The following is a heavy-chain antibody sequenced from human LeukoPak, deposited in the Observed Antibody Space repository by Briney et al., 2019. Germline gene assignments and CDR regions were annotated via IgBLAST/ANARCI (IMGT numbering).Heavy chain of an antibody. V-gene: IGHV3-74*01. J-gene: IGHJ3*02. CDR3: ARALRYFDWSWPNSNAFDI. D-gene: IGHD3-9*01. CDR1: GFTFSSYW. Sequence: PGGSLRLSCAASGFTFSSYWMHWVRQAPGKGLVWVSRINSDGSSTSYADSVKGRFTISRDNAKNTLYLQMNSLRAEDTAVYYCARALRYFDWSWPNSNAFDIWGQGTMVTVSS. CDR2: INSDGSST.